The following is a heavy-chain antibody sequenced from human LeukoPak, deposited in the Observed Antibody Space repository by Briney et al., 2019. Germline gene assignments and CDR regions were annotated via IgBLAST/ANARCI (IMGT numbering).Heavy chain of an antibody. D-gene: IGHD4-23*01. J-gene: IGHJ4*02. CDR2: ISSGSTYI. CDR3: ARDLDYGDNSGYFDY. CDR1: GFTFSNYS. Sequence: AGGSLRLSCAASGFTFSNYSMNWVRQAPGKGLEWVSAISSGSTYIYYADSVKGRLTISRDNAKNSLYLQMNSLRAEDTAVYYCARDLDYGDNSGYFDYWGQGTLVTVSS. V-gene: IGHV3-21*01.